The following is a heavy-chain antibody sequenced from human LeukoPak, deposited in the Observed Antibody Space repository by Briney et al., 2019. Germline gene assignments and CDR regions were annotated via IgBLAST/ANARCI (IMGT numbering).Heavy chain of an antibody. CDR2: ISGSGGST. CDR1: GFTVSSNY. V-gene: IGHV3-23*01. J-gene: IGHJ4*02. D-gene: IGHD1-26*01. CDR3: AKEQLGATTIDY. Sequence: GGSLRLSCAASGFTVSSNYMSWVRQAPGKGLEWVSAISGSGGSTYYADSVKGRFTISRDNSKNTLYLQMDSLRAEDTAVYYCAKEQLGATTIDYWGQGTLVTVSS.